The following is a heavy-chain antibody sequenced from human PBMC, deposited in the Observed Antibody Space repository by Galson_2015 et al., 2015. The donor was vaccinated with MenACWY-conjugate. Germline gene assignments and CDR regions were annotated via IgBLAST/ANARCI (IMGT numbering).Heavy chain of an antibody. CDR3: ARLRYSGSYYYFDY. J-gene: IGHJ4*02. CDR1: GGSISSYY. CDR2: IYYSGST. Sequence: LSLTCTVPGGSISSYYWSWIRQPPGRGLEWIGYIYYSGSTNHNPSLKSRVTISVDTSKNQFSLKLSSVTAADTAVYYCARLRYSGSYYYFDYWGQGTLVTVSS. V-gene: IGHV4-59*08. D-gene: IGHD1-26*01.